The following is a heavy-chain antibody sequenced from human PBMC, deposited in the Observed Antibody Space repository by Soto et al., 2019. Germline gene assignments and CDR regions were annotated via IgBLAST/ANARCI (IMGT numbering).Heavy chain of an antibody. CDR2: TYSGGTT. CDR3: ARWVMVYGGLDY. J-gene: IGHJ4*02. D-gene: IGHD2-8*01. CDR1: GSTVSSNY. Sequence: GGSLRLSCAASGSTVSSNYMSWVRQAPGKGLEWVSVTYSGGTTNYADSVKGRFTISRDNSKNTLYLQMNSLKADDTAVYYCARWVMVYGGLDYWGQGTLVTVSS. V-gene: IGHV3-66*01.